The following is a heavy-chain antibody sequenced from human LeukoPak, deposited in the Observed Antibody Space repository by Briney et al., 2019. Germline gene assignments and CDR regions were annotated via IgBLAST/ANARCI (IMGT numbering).Heavy chain of an antibody. CDR2: LRGNVDT. CDR3: ARASWISSADAVW. D-gene: IGHD2-2*03. J-gene: IGHJ4*02. V-gene: IGHV3-23*01. Sequence: GGSLRLSCPASGFSFSSNAMSWVRQAPARGLEWVSSLRGNVDTFYAVYVKGRFTLSRDDSRNTVYLHLNNLRVEDSAVYYCARASWISSADAVWWGQGTLVTVSS. CDR1: GFSFSSNA.